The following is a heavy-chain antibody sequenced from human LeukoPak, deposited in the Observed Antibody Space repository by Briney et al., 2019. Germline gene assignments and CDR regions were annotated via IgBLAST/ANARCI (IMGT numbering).Heavy chain of an antibody. CDR2: INAGNGNT. CDR1: GYTFTSYA. D-gene: IGHD3-22*01. V-gene: IGHV1-3*01. CDR3: ARANYYDLRVAFDI. Sequence: GASVKVSCKASGYTFTSYAMHWVRQAPGQRLEWMGWINAGNGNTKYSRKFQGRVTITRDASASTAYMELSSLRSEDTAVYYCARANYYDLRVAFDIWGQGTMVTVSS. J-gene: IGHJ3*02.